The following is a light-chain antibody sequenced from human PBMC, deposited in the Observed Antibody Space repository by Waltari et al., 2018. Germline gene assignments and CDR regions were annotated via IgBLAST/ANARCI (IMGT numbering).Light chain of an antibody. CDR1: RGSIAVNF. Sequence: FVLAQPHSVSESPGKTVIISCTRSRGSIAVNFVQWFRQRPGGAPSTVIFEDRQRHVGVPNRFSASIDSPANSAYLTISGLEPEDEADYYCQSYDGRDHVIFGGGTKLTVL. J-gene: IGLJ2*01. CDR2: EDR. CDR3: QSYDGRDHVI. V-gene: IGLV6-57*03.